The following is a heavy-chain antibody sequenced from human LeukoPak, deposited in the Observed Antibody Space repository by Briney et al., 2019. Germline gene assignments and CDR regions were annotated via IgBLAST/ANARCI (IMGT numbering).Heavy chain of an antibody. CDR2: ISTSSSYI. D-gene: IGHD1-26*01. V-gene: IGHV3-21*04. Sequence: GGSLRLSCAASRFIFSSYSMSWVRQAPGKGLEWVSSISTSSSYIYYADSVKGRFTISRDNAKNSLYLQMNSLRADDTAVYYCARDMGELLLDYWGQGTLVTVSS. CDR1: RFIFSSYS. J-gene: IGHJ4*02. CDR3: ARDMGELLLDY.